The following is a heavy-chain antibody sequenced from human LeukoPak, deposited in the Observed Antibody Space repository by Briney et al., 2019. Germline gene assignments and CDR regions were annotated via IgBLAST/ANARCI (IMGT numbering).Heavy chain of an antibody. D-gene: IGHD6-19*01. V-gene: IGHV3-30*15. Sequence: SVKGRFTISRDNSKNTMDLQMSSLRPEDTAVYSCARMHSSDWNGMDAWGKGATVTVSS. J-gene: IGHJ6*04. CDR3: ARMHSSDWNGMDA.